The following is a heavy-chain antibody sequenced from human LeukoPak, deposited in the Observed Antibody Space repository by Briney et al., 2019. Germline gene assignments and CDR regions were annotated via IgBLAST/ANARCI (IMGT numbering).Heavy chain of an antibody. J-gene: IGHJ4*02. CDR1: GVSISDYS. D-gene: IGHD2-21*02. CDR2: LSSSANT. CDR3: ARDRTAPRQRFFDY. Sequence: RPSETLSLTCSVSGVSISDYSWSWIRQPAGKGLEFIGRLSSSANTYYSPSLKSRITLSMDTSKNHFSLNLTSVTAADTAVYYCARDRTAPRQRFFDYWGKGSLVTVSS. V-gene: IGHV4-4*07.